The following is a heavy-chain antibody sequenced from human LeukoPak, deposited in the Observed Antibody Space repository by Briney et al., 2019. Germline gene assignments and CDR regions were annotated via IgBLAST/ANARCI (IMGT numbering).Heavy chain of an antibody. CDR2: IYTSGST. CDR3: ARAYGSGSYYILDY. V-gene: IGHV4-4*07. CDR1: GGSISSYY. Sequence: SETLSLTCTASGGSISSYYWSWIRQPAGKGLEWIGRIYTSGSTNYNPSLKSRVTMSVDTSKNQFSLKLSSVTAADTAVYYCARAYGSGSYYILDYWGQGTLVTVSS. D-gene: IGHD3-10*01. J-gene: IGHJ4*02.